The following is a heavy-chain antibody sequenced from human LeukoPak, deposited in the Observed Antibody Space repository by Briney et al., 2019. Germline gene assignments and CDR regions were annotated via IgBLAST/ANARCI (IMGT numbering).Heavy chain of an antibody. CDR3: ARETYYYGSGI. Sequence: PSETLSLTCTVSGGSISSGSYYWRWIRQPAGKGLEWIGRIYTSGSTNYNPSLKSRVTISVDTSKNQFSLKLSSVTAADTAVYYCARETYYYGSGIWGQGTMVTVSS. CDR1: GGSISSGSYY. J-gene: IGHJ3*02. CDR2: IYTSGST. V-gene: IGHV4-61*02. D-gene: IGHD3-10*01.